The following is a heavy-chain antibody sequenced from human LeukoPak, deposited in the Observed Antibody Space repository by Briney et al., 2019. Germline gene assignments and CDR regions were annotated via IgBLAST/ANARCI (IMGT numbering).Heavy chain of an antibody. CDR3: ARGGGLDV. CDR2: INSDGSWT. D-gene: IGHD3-16*01. Sequence: PGGSLRLSCAASGNYWMHWVRQAPAKGLVWVSHINSDGSWTSYADSVKGRFTISKDNAKNTVYLQMNSLRAEDTAVYFCARGGGLDVWGQGATVTVSS. V-gene: IGHV3-74*01. CDR1: GNYW. J-gene: IGHJ6*02.